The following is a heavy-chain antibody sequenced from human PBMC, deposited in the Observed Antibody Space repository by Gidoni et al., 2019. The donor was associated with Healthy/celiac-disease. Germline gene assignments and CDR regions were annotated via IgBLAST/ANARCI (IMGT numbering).Heavy chain of an antibody. J-gene: IGHJ4*02. CDR3: ARQTGTKDPFDY. D-gene: IGHD1-7*01. CDR2: IYYSGST. Sequence: QVQLQESGPGLVKPSETLSLTCTVSGGSISSYYWSWIRQPPGKGREWIGYIYYSGSTNYNPSLKSRVTISVDTSKNQFSLKLSSVTAADTAVYYCARQTGTKDPFDYWGQGTLVTVSS. V-gene: IGHV4-59*08. CDR1: GGSISSYY.